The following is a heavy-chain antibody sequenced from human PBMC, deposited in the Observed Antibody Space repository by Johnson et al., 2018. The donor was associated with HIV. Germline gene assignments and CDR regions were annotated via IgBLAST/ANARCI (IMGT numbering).Heavy chain of an antibody. CDR2: IYSGGST. CDR1: GFTVSSNY. D-gene: IGHD3-16*01. CDR3: ARGGWGDAFDI. J-gene: IGHJ3*02. V-gene: IGHV3-53*01. Sequence: QLVESGGGLIQPGGSLRLSCAASGFTVSSNYMTWVRQAPGKGLEWVSVIYSGGSTYYADSVKGRFTVSRDNAKNSLYLQMNSLRAEDTAVYYCARGGWGDAFDIWGQGTMVTVSS.